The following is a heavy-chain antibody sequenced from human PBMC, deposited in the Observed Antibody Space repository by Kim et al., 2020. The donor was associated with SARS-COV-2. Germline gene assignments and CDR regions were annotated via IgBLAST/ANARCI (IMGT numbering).Heavy chain of an antibody. D-gene: IGHD2-15*01. J-gene: IGHJ1*01. CDR3: ASQLPGGEYFQY. V-gene: IGHV5-51*01. Sequence: RYSPSFQGQVTISADKSITTAYLQWSSLKASDSAMYYCASQLPGGEYFQYWGQGTLVTVSS.